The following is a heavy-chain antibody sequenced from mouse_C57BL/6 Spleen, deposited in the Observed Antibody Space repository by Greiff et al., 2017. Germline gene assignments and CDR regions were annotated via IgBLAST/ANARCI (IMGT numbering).Heavy chain of an antibody. D-gene: IGHD2-2*01. V-gene: IGHV1-15*01. J-gene: IGHJ1*03. CDR2: IDPETGGT. CDR3: TRSGKYVGYVWYFDV. Sequence: VQLQQSGAELVRPGASVTLSCKASGYTFTDYEMHWVKQTPVHGLEWIGAIDPETGGTAYNQKFKGKAILTADKSSSTAYMELRSLTSEDSAVYFCTRSGKYVGYVWYFDVWGTGTTVTVSS. CDR1: GYTFTDYE.